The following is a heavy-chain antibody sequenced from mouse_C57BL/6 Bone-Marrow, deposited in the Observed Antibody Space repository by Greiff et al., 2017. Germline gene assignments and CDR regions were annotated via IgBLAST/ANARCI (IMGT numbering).Heavy chain of an antibody. CDR1: GYTFTRSG. CDR2: IYPRSGNT. J-gene: IGHJ4*01. D-gene: IGHD1-1*01. Sequence: VMLVESGAELARPGASVKLSCKASGYTFTRSGISWVKQRTGQGLEWIGEIYPRSGNTYYNEKFKGKATLTADKSSSTAYMELRSLTSEDAAVYFCARGITTVVAYYYAMDYWGQGTSVTVSS. CDR3: ARGITTVVAYYYAMDY. V-gene: IGHV1-81*01.